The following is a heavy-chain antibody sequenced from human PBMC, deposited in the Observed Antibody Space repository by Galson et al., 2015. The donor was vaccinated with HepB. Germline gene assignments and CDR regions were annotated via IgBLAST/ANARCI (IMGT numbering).Heavy chain of an antibody. D-gene: IGHD3-22*01. V-gene: IGHV3-9*01. J-gene: IGHJ3*02. Sequence: SLRLSCAASGFTFDGYAMHWVRQAPGKGLEWVSGISWNSGSIGYADSVKGRFTISRDNAKNSLYLQMNSLRAEDTALYYCAKDITYDSSGSHAFDIWGQGTMVTVSS. CDR2: ISWNSGSI. CDR3: AKDITYDSSGSHAFDI. CDR1: GFTFDGYA.